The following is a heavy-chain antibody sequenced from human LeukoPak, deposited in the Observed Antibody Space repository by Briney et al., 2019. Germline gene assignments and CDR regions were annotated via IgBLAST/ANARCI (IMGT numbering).Heavy chain of an antibody. V-gene: IGHV1-18*01. CDR3: STGTYYYDSSGYYFLFDY. Sequence: ASVKLSCKASGFTFTSYGISWVRQAPGQGLEWMGCISAYNGNTNYAQKLQGRVTMSTDTSTSTAYMELRCLRSDDTAVYYCSTGTYYYDSSGYYFLFDYWGQGTLVTVSS. CDR2: ISAYNGNT. CDR1: GFTFTSYG. D-gene: IGHD3-22*01. J-gene: IGHJ4*02.